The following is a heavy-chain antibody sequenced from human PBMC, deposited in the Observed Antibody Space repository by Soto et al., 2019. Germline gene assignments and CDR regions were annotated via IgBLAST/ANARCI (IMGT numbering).Heavy chain of an antibody. V-gene: IGHV4-31*03. CDR1: GGSIRSGGYY. Sequence: SETLSLTCTVSGGSIRSGGYYWSWVRQNPRRGLEWIGNIYYSGNTYYNPPLKSRLTISVDTSKNQFSLNLSSVTAADTAVYYCARDRLMATAGTARHYFGLDVWGQGTTVTVSS. D-gene: IGHD5-18*01. CDR3: ARDRLMATAGTARHYFGLDV. J-gene: IGHJ6*02. CDR2: IYYSGNT.